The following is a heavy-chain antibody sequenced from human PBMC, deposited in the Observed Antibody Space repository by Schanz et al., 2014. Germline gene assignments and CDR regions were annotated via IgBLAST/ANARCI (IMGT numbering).Heavy chain of an antibody. D-gene: IGHD2-15*01. Sequence: LQLVESGGGVVQPGRSLRLSCAASGFPFRSYVMHWVRQAPGKGLECVSIIYSDGSTYYVDSVKGRFIISRDNSKNTVYLQMNSLRAEDTAVYYCARDPGGTKTHGLWGQGTLVTVSS. CDR2: IYSDGST. CDR1: GFPFRSYV. CDR3: ARDPGGTKTHGL. V-gene: IGHV3-66*01. J-gene: IGHJ4*02.